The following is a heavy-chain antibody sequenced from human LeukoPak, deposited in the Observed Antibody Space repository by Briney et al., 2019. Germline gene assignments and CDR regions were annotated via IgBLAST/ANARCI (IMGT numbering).Heavy chain of an antibody. J-gene: IGHJ4*02. CDR1: GFTFSTYA. CDR3: AKGIAVTGPGDYFDY. CDR2: ISGSGGST. D-gene: IGHD6-19*01. V-gene: IGHV3-23*01. Sequence: GGSLRLSCAASGFTFSTYAMSWVRQAPGKGLEWVSAISGSGGSTYYADSVKGRFTISRDNSKNTLYLQMNSLRAEDTAVYYCAKGIAVTGPGDYFDYWGQGTLVTVSS.